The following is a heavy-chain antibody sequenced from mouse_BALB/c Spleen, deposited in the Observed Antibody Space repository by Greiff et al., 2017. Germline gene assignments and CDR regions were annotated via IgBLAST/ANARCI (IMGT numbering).Heavy chain of an antibody. J-gene: IGHJ4*01. V-gene: IGHV2-6-7*01. Sequence: VKVIESGPGLVAPSQSLSITCTVSGFSLTGYGVNWVRQPPGKGLEWLGMIWGDGSTDYNSALKSRLSISKDNSKSQVFLKMNSLQTDDTARYYCAREGYDYFYAMDYWGQGTSVTVSS. CDR1: GFSLTGYG. CDR2: IWGDGST. CDR3: AREGYDYFYAMDY. D-gene: IGHD2-4*01.